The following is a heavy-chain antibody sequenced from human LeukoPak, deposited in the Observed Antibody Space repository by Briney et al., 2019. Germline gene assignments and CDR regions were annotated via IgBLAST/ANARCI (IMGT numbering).Heavy chain of an antibody. CDR2: IYYSGST. V-gene: IGHV4-39*07. CDR1: GGSISSSSYY. CDR3: ARERKDYSKGGWYVGY. D-gene: IGHD6-19*01. J-gene: IGHJ4*02. Sequence: SETLSLTCTVSGGSISSSSYYWGWIRQPPGKGLEWIGSIYYSGSTYYNPSLKSRVTISVDTSKNQFSLKLSSVTAADTAVYYCARERKDYSKGGWYVGYWGQGTLVTVSS.